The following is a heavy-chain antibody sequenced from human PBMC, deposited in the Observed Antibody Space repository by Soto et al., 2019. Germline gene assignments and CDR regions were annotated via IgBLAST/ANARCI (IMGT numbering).Heavy chain of an antibody. CDR3: ARDAAEINSYYIDF. CDR2: INRRGVT. J-gene: IGHJ4*02. D-gene: IGHD3-16*01. CDR1: GFDFSSHD. V-gene: IGHV3-48*02. Sequence: GGSLRLSCAASGFDFSSHDMNWVRRAPGKGLEWIAYINRRGVTHYADSVEGRFSISRDNAQNALFLQMYSLRDEDTAVYYCARDAAEINSYYIDFWGQGVLVTVSS.